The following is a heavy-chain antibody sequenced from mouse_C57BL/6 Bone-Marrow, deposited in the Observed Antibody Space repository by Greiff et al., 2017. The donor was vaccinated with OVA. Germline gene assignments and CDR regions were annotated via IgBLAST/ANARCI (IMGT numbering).Heavy chain of an antibody. Sequence: QVQLQQPGAELVKPGASVKLSCKASGYTFTSYWMHWVKQRPGRGLGWIGRIDPNSGGTKYNEKFKSKATLTVDKPSSTAYMQLSSLTSEDSAVYYCARDGYSWYFDVWGTGTTVTVSS. CDR2: IDPNSGGT. D-gene: IGHD2-3*01. J-gene: IGHJ1*03. CDR3: ARDGYSWYFDV. CDR1: GYTFTSYW. V-gene: IGHV1-72*01.